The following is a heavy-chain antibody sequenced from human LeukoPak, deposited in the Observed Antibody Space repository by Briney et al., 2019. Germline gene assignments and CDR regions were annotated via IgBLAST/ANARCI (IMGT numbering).Heavy chain of an antibody. CDR3: ARHLVTVTTSEYAFDI. V-gene: IGHV4-38-2*02. CDR1: GYSISSGYY. J-gene: IGHJ3*02. CDR2: IYTSGST. Sequence: SETQSLTCTVSGYSISSGYYWGWIRQPPGKGLEWIGRIYTSGSTNYNPSLKSRVTMSVDTSKNQFSLKLSSVTAADTAVYYCARHLVTVTTSEYAFDIWGQGTMVTVSS. D-gene: IGHD4-17*01.